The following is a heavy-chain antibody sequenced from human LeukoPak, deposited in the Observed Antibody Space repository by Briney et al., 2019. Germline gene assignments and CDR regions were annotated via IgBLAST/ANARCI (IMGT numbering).Heavy chain of an antibody. CDR1: GGSFRGYY. J-gene: IGHJ5*02. CDR2: INHSGST. CDR3: ARGRTKHTIFGPAAGP. Sequence: SDTLSLTCAVYGGSFRGYYWSWIRQPPGKGLEWIGEINHSGSTNYNPSLKSRVTISVDTSKNHFSLKLSSVTAADTAVYYCARGRTKHTIFGPAAGPWGQGTLVTVSS. V-gene: IGHV4-34*01. D-gene: IGHD3-3*01.